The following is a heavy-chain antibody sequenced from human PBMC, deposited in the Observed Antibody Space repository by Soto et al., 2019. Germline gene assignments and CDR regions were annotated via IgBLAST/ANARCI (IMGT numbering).Heavy chain of an antibody. D-gene: IGHD3-10*01. CDR1: GFTFSSYA. CDR2: ISYDGSNK. CDR3: ARRGYYYGSAIDY. Sequence: QVQLVESGGGVVQPGRSLRLSCAASGFTFSSYAMHWVRQAPGKGLEWVAVISYDGSNKYYADSVKGRFTISRDNSKNTLYLQMNSLRAEDTAVYYCARRGYYYGSAIDYWGQGTLVTVSS. J-gene: IGHJ4*02. V-gene: IGHV3-30-3*01.